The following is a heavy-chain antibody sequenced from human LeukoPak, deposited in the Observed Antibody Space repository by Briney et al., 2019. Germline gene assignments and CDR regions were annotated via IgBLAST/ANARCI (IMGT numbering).Heavy chain of an antibody. CDR2: INYSGNT. CDR1: GDSISSSNKY. V-gene: IGHV4-39*07. Sequence: TSETLSLTCTVSGDSISSSNKYWAWIRQPPGEGLEWIGSINYSGNTYFHPSLKSRVTISVDMSKNQFSLKLSSVTAADTAVYYCARYIPSGHFDYWGQGILVTVSS. CDR3: ARYIPSGHFDY. J-gene: IGHJ4*02.